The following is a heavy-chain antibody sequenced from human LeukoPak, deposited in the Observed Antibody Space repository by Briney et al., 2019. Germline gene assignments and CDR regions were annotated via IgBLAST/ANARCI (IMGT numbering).Heavy chain of an antibody. CDR2: ISSSSSTI. D-gene: IGHD6-13*01. CDR1: GFVFSSNS. Sequence: PGGSLRLSCAASGFVFSSNSMIWVRQAPGKGLEWVSYISSSSSTIYYADSVKGRFTISRDNAKNSLCLQMNSLRAEDTAVYYCATSGYSNIDYWGQGTLVTVSS. V-gene: IGHV3-48*04. J-gene: IGHJ4*02. CDR3: ATSGYSNIDY.